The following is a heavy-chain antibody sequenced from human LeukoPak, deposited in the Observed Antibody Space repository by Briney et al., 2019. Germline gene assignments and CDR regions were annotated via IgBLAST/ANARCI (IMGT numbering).Heavy chain of an antibody. CDR3: ARDRNTDFWSGYYTNYFDY. Sequence: GGSLRLSCAASGFTFSSFWMHWVRQAPGKGLVWVSRIKSDGSTTSYADSVKGRFTISRDNAKNSLFLQVNSLRAEDTAVYYCARDRNTDFWSGYYTNYFDYWGQGTLVTVSS. CDR2: IKSDGSTT. V-gene: IGHV3-74*01. J-gene: IGHJ4*02. CDR1: GFTFSSFW. D-gene: IGHD3-3*01.